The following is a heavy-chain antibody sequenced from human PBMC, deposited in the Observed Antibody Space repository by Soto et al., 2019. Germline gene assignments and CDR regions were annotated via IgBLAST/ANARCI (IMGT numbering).Heavy chain of an antibody. CDR1: GGTFGSYA. J-gene: IGHJ6*02. V-gene: IGHV1-69*01. CDR3: ARSQGSSTSLEIYYYYYYGMDV. CDR2: TIPIPGTA. Sequence: QVQLVQSGAEVKKPGSSVKVSCKASGGTFGSYAISWVRQAPGQGLEWMGGTIPIPGTANYAQKFQGRVTIAADESTRTAYMELSSLRSEDTAVYYCARSQGSSTSLEIYYYYYYGMDVWGQGTTVTVSS. D-gene: IGHD2-2*01.